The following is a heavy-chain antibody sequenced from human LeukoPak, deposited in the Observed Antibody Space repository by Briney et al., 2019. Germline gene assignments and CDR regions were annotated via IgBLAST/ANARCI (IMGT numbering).Heavy chain of an antibody. CDR3: AREFGSGTFD. J-gene: IGHJ4*02. D-gene: IGHD2-2*01. CDR1: GFTFNNYA. V-gene: IGHV3-23*03. CDR2: IYNGGAT. Sequence: GGSLRLSCAASGFTFNNYAMNWVRQAPGKGLECVSVIYNGGATYYADSVKGRFTISRDNSKNTLYLQMNGLRAEDTAVYFCAREFGSGTFDWGQGTLVTVSS.